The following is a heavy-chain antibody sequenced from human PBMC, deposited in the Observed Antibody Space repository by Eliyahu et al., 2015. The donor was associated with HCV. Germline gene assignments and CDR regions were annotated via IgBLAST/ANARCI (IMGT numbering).Heavy chain of an antibody. J-gene: IGHJ6*02. CDR1: GFTFXSXG. CDR3: ARHDFWSGYHNRDYYYGMDV. Sequence: QVQLVESGGGVVQPGRSLRLSCAASGFTFXSXGMHWVRQAPGKGLEWVAVIWYDGSNKYYADSVKGRFTISRDNSKNTLYLQMNSLRAEDTAVYYCARHDFWSGYHNRDYYYGMDVWGQGTTVTVSS. V-gene: IGHV3-33*01. D-gene: IGHD3-3*01. CDR2: IWYDGSNK.